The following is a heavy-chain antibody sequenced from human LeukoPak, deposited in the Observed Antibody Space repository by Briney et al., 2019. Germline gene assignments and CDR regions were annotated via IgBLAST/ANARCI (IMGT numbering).Heavy chain of an antibody. J-gene: IGHJ4*02. Sequence: GGSLRLSCAASGFTFSSYSMNWVRQDPGKGLEWVSYISSSTSAIYYADSVKGRFTISRDNAKNSLYLQMNSLRDEDTAVYYCARSTYCGGDCYSGNYWGQGTLVTVSS. CDR2: ISSSTSAI. CDR1: GFTFSSYS. CDR3: ARSTYCGGDCYSGNY. D-gene: IGHD2-21*02. V-gene: IGHV3-48*02.